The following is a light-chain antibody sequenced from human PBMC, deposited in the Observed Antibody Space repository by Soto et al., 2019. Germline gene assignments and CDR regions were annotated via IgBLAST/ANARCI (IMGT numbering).Light chain of an antibody. CDR1: SGHSSYS. Sequence: QPVLTQSPSASASLGASVKLTCTLSSGHSSYSIAWHQQQPEKGPQFLMKLNSDGSHSKGDGIPDRFSGSSSGDERYLTISSLQSEDEADYYCQTWATGIQVFGGGTKLTVL. CDR3: QTWATGIQV. V-gene: IGLV4-69*01. CDR2: LNSDGSH. J-gene: IGLJ2*01.